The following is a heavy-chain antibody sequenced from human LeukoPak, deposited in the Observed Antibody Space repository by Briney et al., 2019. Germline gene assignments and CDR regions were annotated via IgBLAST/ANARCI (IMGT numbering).Heavy chain of an antibody. Sequence: SETLSLTCTVSGGSISSSSYYWGWIRQPPGKGLEWIGSIYYSGSTYYNPSLKSRVTISVDTSKNQFSLKLSSVTAADTAVYYCARLSPNIVVVVDATRGPFDYWGQGTLVTVSS. J-gene: IGHJ4*02. CDR1: GGSISSSSYY. CDR2: IYYSGST. CDR3: ARLSPNIVVVVDATRGPFDY. V-gene: IGHV4-39*01. D-gene: IGHD2-15*01.